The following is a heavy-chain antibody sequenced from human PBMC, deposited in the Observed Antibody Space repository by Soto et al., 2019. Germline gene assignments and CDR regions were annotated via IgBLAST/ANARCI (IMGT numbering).Heavy chain of an antibody. J-gene: IGHJ4*02. V-gene: IGHV3-30*18. CDR1: GFIFSTYG. Sequence: VGSLRLSCAASGFIFSTYGMHWVRQAPGKGLEWVALISFDGRQKYYAESLKGRFTISRDNSKDILYLEVNSLRAEDTAVYYCAKDESRYCTDSSCYPTDYWGQGTLVTVSS. CDR2: ISFDGRQK. CDR3: AKDESRYCTDSSCYPTDY. D-gene: IGHD2-15*01.